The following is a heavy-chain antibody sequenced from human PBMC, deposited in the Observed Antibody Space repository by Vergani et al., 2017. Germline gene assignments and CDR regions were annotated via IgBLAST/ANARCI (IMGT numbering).Heavy chain of an antibody. CDR1: GFALNRHA. CDR2: ISFDGTNE. Sequence: QVPLVESGGGVVQPGTSLRLSCVVSGFALNRHAMYLVRQAPGKGLEWVVGISFDGTNEYYPDLVKGRFTISRDIAKNTLYLQVRSLRLEDTGVYHCVRDRGLCAGGRCYTEAWDYWGQGTPVTVSS. D-gene: IGHD2-2*02. J-gene: IGHJ4*02. V-gene: IGHV3-30-3*01. CDR3: VRDRGLCAGGRCYTEAWDY.